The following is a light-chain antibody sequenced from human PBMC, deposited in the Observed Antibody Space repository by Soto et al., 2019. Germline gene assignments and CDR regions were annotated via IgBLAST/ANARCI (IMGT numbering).Light chain of an antibody. J-gene: IGLJ1*01. CDR1: SSNVGSNY. V-gene: IGLV1-47*01. CDR3: AAWDDSLGVFYV. CDR2: RNN. Sequence: QSVLTQPPSASGTPGQRVTISCSGSSSNVGSNYVCWYQQHPGTAPELLIYRNNQRPSGVPDRFSGSKSGTSASLASSGLRSEDEADYYCAAWDDSLGVFYVFGTGTKLTVL.